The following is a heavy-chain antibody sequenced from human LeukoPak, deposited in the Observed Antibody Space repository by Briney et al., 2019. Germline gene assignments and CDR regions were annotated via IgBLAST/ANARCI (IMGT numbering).Heavy chain of an antibody. CDR3: ARGYNWNYVGY. D-gene: IGHD1-20*01. Sequence: SETLSLTCTVSGGSISSYYWSWIRQPPGKGLEWIGYIYYSGSTNYNPSLKSRVTISVDTSKNQFSLKLSSVTAADTAVYYCARGYNWNYVGYWGQGTLVTVSS. CDR1: GGSISSYY. V-gene: IGHV4-59*01. CDR2: IYYSGST. J-gene: IGHJ4*02.